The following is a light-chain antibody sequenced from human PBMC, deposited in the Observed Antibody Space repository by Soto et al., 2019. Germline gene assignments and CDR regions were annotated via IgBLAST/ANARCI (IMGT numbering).Light chain of an antibody. Sequence: QSVLTQPPSVSGAPGQRVTISCTGNSSSIGTRYNVHWYQQLPGTAPKLLIYDNNNRPSGVPDRFSGSKSGTSASLAITGLQAEDEGDYYCQSYDTSHCVFGGGTKVTVL. CDR1: SSSIGTRYN. J-gene: IGLJ3*02. CDR2: DNN. V-gene: IGLV1-40*01. CDR3: QSYDTSHCV.